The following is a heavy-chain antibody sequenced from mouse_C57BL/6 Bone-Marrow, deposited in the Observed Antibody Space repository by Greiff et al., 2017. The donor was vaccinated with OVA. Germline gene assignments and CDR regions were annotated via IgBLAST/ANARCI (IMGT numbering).Heavy chain of an antibody. D-gene: IGHD2-14*01. CDR1: GFTFSSYA. CDR2: ISDGGSYT. CDR3: ARDQGNYRRYFDV. V-gene: IGHV5-4*01. Sequence: EVQVVESGGGLVKPGGSLKLSCAASGFTFSSYAMSWVRQTPEKRLEWVATISDGGSYTYYPDNVKGRFTISRDNAKNNLYLQMSHLKSEDTAMYYCARDQGNYRRYFDVWGTGTTVTVSS. J-gene: IGHJ1*03.